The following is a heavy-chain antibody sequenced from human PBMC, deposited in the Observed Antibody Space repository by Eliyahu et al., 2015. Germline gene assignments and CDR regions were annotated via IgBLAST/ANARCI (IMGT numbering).Heavy chain of an antibody. V-gene: IGHV4-39*01. Sequence: GGSISSSSYYWGWVRQPPGKGLEWIGSIYYRGNTYYNPPLKSRVTISVDTSKNQFSLKLSSVTAADTAVYYCARRGGGYYGDCWGQGTLVTVSS. J-gene: IGHJ4*02. CDR3: ARRGGGYYGDC. D-gene: IGHD3-3*01. CDR1: GGSISSSSYY. CDR2: IYYRGNT.